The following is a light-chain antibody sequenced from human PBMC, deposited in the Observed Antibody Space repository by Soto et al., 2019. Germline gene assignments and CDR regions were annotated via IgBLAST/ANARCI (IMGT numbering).Light chain of an antibody. CDR3: CSYAGSYPYV. CDR1: SSDVGGYNY. Sequence: QSALTQPRSVSGSPGQSVTISCTETSSDVGGYNYVSWYQQHPGKAPKLMIYDVSKRPSGVPDRFSGSKSGNTASLTISGLQAEDEADYYCCSYAGSYPYVFGTGTKVPS. V-gene: IGLV2-11*01. J-gene: IGLJ1*01. CDR2: DVS.